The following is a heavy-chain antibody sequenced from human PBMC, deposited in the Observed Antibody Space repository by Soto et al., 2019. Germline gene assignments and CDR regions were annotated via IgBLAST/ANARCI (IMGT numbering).Heavy chain of an antibody. D-gene: IGHD3-3*01. J-gene: IGHJ6*02. CDR1: GFTFEDHA. CDR2: ISWNSDII. CDR3: VRDMGHYDFWVNHDSGLDV. V-gene: IGHV3-9*01. Sequence: GGSLRLSCVASGFTFEDHAMHWVRQGPGKGLEWVSGISWNSDIIVYADSVKGRFTMSRDNVKNSLYLQMSSLRSEDTAAYYCVRDMGHYDFWVNHDSGLDVWGQGTTVTVSS.